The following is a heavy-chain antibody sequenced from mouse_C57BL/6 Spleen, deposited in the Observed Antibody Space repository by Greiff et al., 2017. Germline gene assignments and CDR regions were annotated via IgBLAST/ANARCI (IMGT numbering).Heavy chain of an antibody. Sequence: VKLQQPGAELVKPGASVKVSCKASGYTFTSYWMHWVKQRPGQGLEWIGRIHPSDSDTNYNQKFKGKATLTVDKSSSTAYMQLSSLTSEDSAVYYCEIFTYDYGSYYAMDYWGQGTSVTVSS. CDR1: GYTFTSYW. CDR3: EIFTYDYGSYYAMDY. D-gene: IGHD2-4*01. V-gene: IGHV1-74*01. J-gene: IGHJ4*01. CDR2: IHPSDSDT.